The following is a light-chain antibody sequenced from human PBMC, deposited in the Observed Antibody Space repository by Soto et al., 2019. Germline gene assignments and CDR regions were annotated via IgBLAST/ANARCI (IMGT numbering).Light chain of an antibody. CDR3: QQYNNWPQT. CDR2: GAS. CDR1: QSVSSN. Sequence: EIVMTQSPATLSVSPGERATLSCRASQSVSSNLAWYQQKPGQAPRLLIYGASTRATGIPARFSGSGSGTEFTLTISSLQSEDFEVYYCQQYNNWPQTFGQGTKVDIK. J-gene: IGKJ1*01. V-gene: IGKV3-15*01.